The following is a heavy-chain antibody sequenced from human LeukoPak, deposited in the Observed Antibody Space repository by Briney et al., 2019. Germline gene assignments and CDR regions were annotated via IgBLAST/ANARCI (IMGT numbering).Heavy chain of an antibody. D-gene: IGHD2-21*01. CDR1: GFTFRSHV. J-gene: IGHJ4*02. V-gene: IGHV3-23*01. CDR3: AKDFRIGYSAHFDY. Sequence: GGSLRLSCVGSGFTFRSHVMSWVRQAPEKGLEFVSGIYENGGTTYYADSVKGRFSISRDNSKNTLYLQMDSLRGEDTAVYYCAKDFRIGYSAHFDYWGQGALVTVSS. CDR2: IYENGGTT.